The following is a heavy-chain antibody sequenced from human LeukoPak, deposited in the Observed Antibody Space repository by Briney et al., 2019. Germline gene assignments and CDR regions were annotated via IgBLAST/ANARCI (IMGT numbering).Heavy chain of an antibody. D-gene: IGHD2-8*02. J-gene: IGHJ4*02. V-gene: IGHV3-23*01. CDR1: GLTFCSYA. Sequence: GGALRVSCLDPGLTFCSYARTWVRQAPDRGLEWVSAISGSDGSTYYAGSVTGRFTISRDESQNTMYLQMNSLSAEDTAVYYCAKVGTSGGANFYALDYWGQGTLVTVSS. CDR2: ISGSDGST. CDR3: AKVGTSGGANFYALDY.